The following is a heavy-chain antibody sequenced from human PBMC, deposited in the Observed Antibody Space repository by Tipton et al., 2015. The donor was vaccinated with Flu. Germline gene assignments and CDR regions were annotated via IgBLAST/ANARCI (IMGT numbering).Heavy chain of an antibody. CDR1: GYTFTSYG. J-gene: IGHJ3*02. V-gene: IGHV1-18*01. CDR2: FSAYNGNG. CDR3: ARGEFPARTIDAFDI. Sequence: QLVQSGAEVKKPGASVKVSCKASGYTFTSYGISGVRQAPGQGLEWMGGFSAYNGNGIYAQKFQGRVTMTTDTSTTSAYMDLRSLRTGETAVYYCARGEFPARTIDAFDIWGQGTMVTVSS. D-gene: IGHD3-10*01.